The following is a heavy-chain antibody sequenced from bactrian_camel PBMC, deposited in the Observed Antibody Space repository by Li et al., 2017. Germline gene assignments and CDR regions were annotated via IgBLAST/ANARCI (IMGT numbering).Heavy chain of an antibody. CDR3: GTLGTTFCSDGFCSDY. D-gene: IGHD3*01. CDR1: ASTGDGDC. J-gene: IGHJ4*01. CDR2: IYSDGTNT. V-gene: IGHV3S6*01. Sequence: HVQLVESGGGSVQAGGSLRLSCAASASTGDGDCMAWFRQAPGKGLEWVSSIYSDGTNTYYTDSVKGRFTISRDNAKNTVCLQMNSLKSEDTALYYCGTLGTTFCSDGFCSDYWGQGTQVTVS.